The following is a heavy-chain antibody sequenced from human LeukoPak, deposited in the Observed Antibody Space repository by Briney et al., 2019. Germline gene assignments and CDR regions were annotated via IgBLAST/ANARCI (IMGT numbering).Heavy chain of an antibody. J-gene: IGHJ4*02. CDR3: ARRAGAYSHPYDY. CDR2: IYGGGST. CDR1: GFTVSSDS. Sequence: GGSLRLSCTVSGFTVSSDSMSWVRQAPGKGLEWVSFIYGGGSTHYSDSVKGRFTISRDNSKNTLYLQMNSLRAEVTAVYYCARRAGAYSHPYDYWGQGTLVTVSS. D-gene: IGHD4/OR15-4a*01. V-gene: IGHV3-53*01.